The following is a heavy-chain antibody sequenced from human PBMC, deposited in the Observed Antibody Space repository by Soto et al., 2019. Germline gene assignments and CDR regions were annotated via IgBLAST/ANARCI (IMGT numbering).Heavy chain of an antibody. J-gene: IGHJ3*02. CDR1: GFSITTSGVG. Sequence: QITLKESGPTLVKPTQTLTLTSTFSGFSITTSGVGVGWISQPPGKALEWLAVIFWDDDKRYSPSLKNRLTVTKDISRNQVVLTMTDVDPVDTATYYCAHWGALRRDAFDIWGQGTMVTVSS. CDR2: IFWDDDK. V-gene: IGHV2-5*02. D-gene: IGHD1-26*01. CDR3: AHWGALRRDAFDI.